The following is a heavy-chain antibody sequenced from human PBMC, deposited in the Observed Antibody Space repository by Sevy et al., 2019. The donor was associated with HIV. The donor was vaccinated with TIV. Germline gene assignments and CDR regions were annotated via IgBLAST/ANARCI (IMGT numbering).Heavy chain of an antibody. CDR3: AGDSSSDSLSSFDF. J-gene: IGHJ4*02. Sequence: GGSLRLSCAASGFTVSSSYMIWVRQAPGKGLEWVSVIYADGTTYYADSVKGRFTISRDNSNNTLYLQMNSLRADDTAVYFCAGDSSSDSLSSFDFWGQGTLVTVSS. D-gene: IGHD6-19*01. V-gene: IGHV3-53*01. CDR2: IYADGTT. CDR1: GFTVSSSY.